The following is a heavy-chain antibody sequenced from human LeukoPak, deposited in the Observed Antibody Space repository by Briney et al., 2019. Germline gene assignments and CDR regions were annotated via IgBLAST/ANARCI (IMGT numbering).Heavy chain of an antibody. CDR2: INHSGST. CDR3: ARGSTGWQNWFDP. D-gene: IGHD1-14*01. V-gene: IGHV4-34*01. J-gene: IGHJ5*02. Sequence: PSETLSLTCAVYGGSFSGYYWSWLRQPPGKGLEWIGEINHSGSTNYDPSLKSRFTISVDTSKNQFSLKLSSVTAADTAVYYCARGSTGWQNWFDPWGQGTLVTVSS. CDR1: GGSFSGYY.